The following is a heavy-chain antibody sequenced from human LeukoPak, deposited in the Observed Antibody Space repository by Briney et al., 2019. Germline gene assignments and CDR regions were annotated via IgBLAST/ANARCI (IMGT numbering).Heavy chain of an antibody. Sequence: GGSLRLSCEPSGFSFSTYSMNWVRQAPGKGLEWISYISISSTTIYYADSVKGRFTISRDNSKNSLYLQMNSLRAEDTAVYYCARDRGSGWTLDYWGQGTLVTVSS. CDR2: ISISSTTI. V-gene: IGHV3-48*01. CDR3: ARDRGSGWTLDY. D-gene: IGHD6-19*01. J-gene: IGHJ4*02. CDR1: GFSFSTYS.